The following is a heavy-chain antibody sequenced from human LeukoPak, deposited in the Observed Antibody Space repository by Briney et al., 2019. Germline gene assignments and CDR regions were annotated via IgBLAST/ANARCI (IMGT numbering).Heavy chain of an antibody. V-gene: IGHV3-23*01. Sequence: GGSLRLSCAGSGLISRRYGMAWVRQAPGKGLEWVSAITGNGGGTQYADSVKGRFTISRDNSRDTLFLDMNAVRAEDTAVYYCAADPTGDYIGAWGYGGQGTLVTVSS. D-gene: IGHD4-17*01. J-gene: IGHJ1*01. CDR1: GLISRRYG. CDR3: AADPTGDYIGAWGY. CDR2: ITGNGGGT.